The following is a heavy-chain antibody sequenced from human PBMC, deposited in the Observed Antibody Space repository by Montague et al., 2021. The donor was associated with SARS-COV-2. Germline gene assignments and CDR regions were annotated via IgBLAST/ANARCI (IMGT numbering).Heavy chain of an antibody. CDR2: VYYSGST. CDR1: GGSISSSSYY. V-gene: IGHV4-39*07. D-gene: IGHD3-9*01. CDR3: ARDGSLRFEILSCLRHYYYCMGV. J-gene: IGHJ6*02. Sequence: SETLSLTCTVSGGSISSSSYYWGWIRQPPGKGLEWIGSVYYSGSTYYNPSLKSRVTISVDTSKNQFSLKLSSVTAADTAVYYCARDGSLRFEILSCLRHYYYCMGVWGQGTTVTVSS.